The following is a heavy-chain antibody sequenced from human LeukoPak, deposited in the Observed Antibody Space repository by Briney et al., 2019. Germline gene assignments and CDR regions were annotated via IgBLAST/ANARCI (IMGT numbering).Heavy chain of an antibody. Sequence: ASVKVSCKASGYTFTSYYMHWVRQATGQGLEWMGWMNPNSGNTGYAQKFQGRVTITRNTSISTAYMELSSLRSEDTAVYYCARGSSGWYVHYYYYMDVWGKGTTVTVSS. CDR1: GYTFTSYY. CDR2: MNPNSGNT. V-gene: IGHV1-8*03. D-gene: IGHD6-19*01. J-gene: IGHJ6*03. CDR3: ARGSSGWYVHYYYYMDV.